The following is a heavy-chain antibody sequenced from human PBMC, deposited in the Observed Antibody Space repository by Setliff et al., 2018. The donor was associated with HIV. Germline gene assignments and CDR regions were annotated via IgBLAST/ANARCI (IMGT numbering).Heavy chain of an antibody. CDR3: ARAPGSSSSRGWFDP. D-gene: IGHD6-6*01. Sequence: ASVKVSCKASGYTFTNYGITWVRQAPGQGLEWMGWINPNSGGTNYAQKFQGWVTMTRDTSISTAYMELSRLRSDDTAGYYCARAPGSSSSRGWFDPWGQGTLVTVSS. CDR1: GYTFTNYG. V-gene: IGHV1-2*04. CDR2: INPNSGGT. J-gene: IGHJ5*02.